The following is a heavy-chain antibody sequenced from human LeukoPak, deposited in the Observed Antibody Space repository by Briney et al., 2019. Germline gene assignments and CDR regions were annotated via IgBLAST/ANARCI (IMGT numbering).Heavy chain of an antibody. J-gene: IGHJ4*02. D-gene: IGHD3-10*01. CDR2: IKQDGSER. Sequence: GGSLRLSCAASGFTFSGFSMSWVRQSPTKGLGWVANIKQDGSERYYVDSVKGRFTISRDNAKNSLSLQMNNLRVEDTAVYYCARAGSHWHYVYWGQGTVVTVSS. CDR3: ARAGSHWHYVY. V-gene: IGHV3-7*01. CDR1: GFTFSGFS.